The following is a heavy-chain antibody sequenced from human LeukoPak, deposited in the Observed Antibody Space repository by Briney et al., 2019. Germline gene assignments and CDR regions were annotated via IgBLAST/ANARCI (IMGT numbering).Heavy chain of an antibody. CDR1: GYTFTSYA. CDR3: ARDHYYDSSGLTGRLSWTYFDY. J-gene: IGHJ4*02. D-gene: IGHD3-22*01. CDR2: INAGNGNT. V-gene: IGHV1-3*01. Sequence: GASVKVSCKASGYTFTSYAMHWVRQAPGQRLEWMGWINAGNGNTKYSQKFQGRVTITRDTSASTAYMELSSLRSEDTAVYYCARDHYYDSSGLTGRLSWTYFDYWGQGTLVTVSS.